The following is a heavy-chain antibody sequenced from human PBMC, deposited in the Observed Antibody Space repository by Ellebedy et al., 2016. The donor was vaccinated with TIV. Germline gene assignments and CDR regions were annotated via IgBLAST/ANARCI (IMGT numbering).Heavy chain of an antibody. CDR1: GFTFSSYA. CDR2: ISYDGSNK. Sequence: GGSLRLSXAASGFTFSSYAMHWVRQAPGKGLEWVAVISYDGSNKYYADSVKGRFTISRDNSKNTLYLQMNSLRAEDTAVYYCASVYRDWFDPWGQGTLVTVSS. D-gene: IGHD5/OR15-5a*01. V-gene: IGHV3-30-3*01. J-gene: IGHJ5*02. CDR3: ASVYRDWFDP.